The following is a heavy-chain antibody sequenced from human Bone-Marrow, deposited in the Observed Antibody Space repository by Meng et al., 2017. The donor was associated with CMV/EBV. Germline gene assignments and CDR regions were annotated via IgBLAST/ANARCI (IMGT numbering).Heavy chain of an antibody. V-gene: IGHV3-30*02. CDR1: GFTFSSYG. J-gene: IGHJ6*02. D-gene: IGHD6-13*01. Sequence: GESLKISCAASGFTFSSYGMHWVRQAPGKGLEWVAYIRYDGSNKYYADSVKGRFTISRDNSKNTLYLQMNSLRAEDTAVYYCASKEGIAAAGTGRWGYYYGMDVWGQGTTVTVSS. CDR2: IRYDGSNK. CDR3: ASKEGIAAAGTGRWGYYYGMDV.